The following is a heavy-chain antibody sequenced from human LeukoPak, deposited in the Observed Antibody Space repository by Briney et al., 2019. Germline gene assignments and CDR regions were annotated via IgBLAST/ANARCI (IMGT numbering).Heavy chain of an antibody. CDR3: AREMGSYGGGTFDI. Sequence: PGRSLRLSCAASGFTFSSYAMHWVRQAPGKGLEWVAISSYDGSNKYYADSVKGRFTISRDNSKNTLFLQMNSLRAEDTAVYYCAREMGSYGGGTFDIWGQGTMVTVSS. CDR1: GFTFSSYA. V-gene: IGHV3-30-3*01. D-gene: IGHD1-26*01. J-gene: IGHJ3*02. CDR2: SSYDGSNK.